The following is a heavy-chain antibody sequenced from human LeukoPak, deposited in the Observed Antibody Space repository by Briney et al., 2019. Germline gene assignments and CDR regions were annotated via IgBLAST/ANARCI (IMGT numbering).Heavy chain of an antibody. Sequence: ASVKVSSKASGGTFSSYAISWVRQAPGQGLEWMGGIIPIFGTANYAQKFQGRVTITADESTSTAYMELSSLRSEDTAVYYCASLDYYGSGSYSYYFDYWGQGTLVTVSS. V-gene: IGHV1-69*13. D-gene: IGHD3-10*01. CDR3: ASLDYYGSGSYSYYFDY. J-gene: IGHJ4*02. CDR2: IIPIFGTA. CDR1: GGTFSSYA.